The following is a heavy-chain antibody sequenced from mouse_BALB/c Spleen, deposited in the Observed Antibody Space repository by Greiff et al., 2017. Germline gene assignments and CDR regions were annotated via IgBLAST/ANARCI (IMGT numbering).Heavy chain of an antibody. CDR2: IWAGGST. CDR3: ARERDYEGDYYAMDY. J-gene: IGHJ4*01. CDR1: GFSLTSYG. V-gene: IGHV2-9*02. D-gene: IGHD1-1*01. Sequence: VKVVESGPGLVAPSQSLSITCTVSGFSLTSYGVHWVRQPPGKGLEWLGVIWAGGSTNYNSALMSRLSISKDNSKSQVFLKMNSLQTDDTAMYYCARERDYEGDYYAMDYWGQGTSVTVSS.